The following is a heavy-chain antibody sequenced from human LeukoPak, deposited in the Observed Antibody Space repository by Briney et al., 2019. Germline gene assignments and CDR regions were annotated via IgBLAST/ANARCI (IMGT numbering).Heavy chain of an antibody. V-gene: IGHV3-23*01. D-gene: IGHD3-3*01. J-gene: IGHJ4*02. CDR1: GFTFSSYA. Sequence: GGSLRLSCAASGFTFSSYAMSWVRQAPGKGLEWVSAISGSGGSTYYADSVKGRFTISRDNSKNTLYLRMNSLRAEDTAVYYCAKDDAGGLRFLEWLLITWGQGTLVTVSS. CDR3: AKDDAGGLRFLEWLLIT. CDR2: ISGSGGST.